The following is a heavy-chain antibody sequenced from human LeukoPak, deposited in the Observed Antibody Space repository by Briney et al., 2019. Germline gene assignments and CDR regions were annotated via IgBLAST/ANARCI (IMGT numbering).Heavy chain of an antibody. CDR2: VSYDVNTK. J-gene: IGHJ6*04. Sequence: GGSLRLSCAASGFTFSTYAMRWVRQAPGKGLEWVAIVSYDVNTKYCADSVKGRFTISRDNSENTLYLEMNSLRAEDAAVYFCARRPTCSGGTCYGLDVWGKGTTVTVSS. CDR3: ARRPTCSGGTCYGLDV. D-gene: IGHD2-15*01. V-gene: IGHV3-30-3*01. CDR1: GFTFSTYA.